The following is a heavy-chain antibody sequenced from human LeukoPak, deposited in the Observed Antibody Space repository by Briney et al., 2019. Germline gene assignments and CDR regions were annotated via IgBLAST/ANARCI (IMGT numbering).Heavy chain of an antibody. D-gene: IGHD6-13*01. Sequence: ASVKVSCKASGYTFTSYAMHWVRQAPGQGLEGMGWINAGNGNTKYSQKFQGRVTITRDTSASTAYMELSSLRSEDTAVYYCARGPSIAAAGTRRPWFDPWGQGTLVTVSS. CDR1: GYTFTSYA. CDR2: INAGNGNT. CDR3: ARGPSIAAAGTRRPWFDP. V-gene: IGHV1-3*01. J-gene: IGHJ5*02.